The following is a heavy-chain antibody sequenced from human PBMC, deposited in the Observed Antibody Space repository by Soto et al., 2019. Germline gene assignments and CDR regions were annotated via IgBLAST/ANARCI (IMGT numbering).Heavy chain of an antibody. CDR1: ADSVTSHY. V-gene: IGHV4-59*02. Sequence: SETLSLTCSFSADSVTSHYVTCILQPPEKGLEWIGYMHYTGFSNYNPTLNSRPTISVDSSKIQFSLQLISVPAENTAVSYCARLNNWNRPYYFDYWGQGTLVTVSS. CDR2: MHYTGFS. CDR3: ARLNNWNRPYYFDY. J-gene: IGHJ4*02. D-gene: IGHD1-20*01.